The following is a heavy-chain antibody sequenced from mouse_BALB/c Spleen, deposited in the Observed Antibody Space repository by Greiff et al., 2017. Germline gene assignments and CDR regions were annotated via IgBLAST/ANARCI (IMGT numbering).Heavy chain of an antibody. CDR1: GYTFTDYA. Sequence: QVQLQQSGAELVRPGVSVKISCKGSGYTFTDYAMHWVKQSHAKSLEWIGVISTYYGDASYNQKFKGKATMTVDKSSSTAYMELARLTSEDSAIYYCASSNFYAMDYWGQGTSVTVSS. CDR2: ISTYYGDA. V-gene: IGHV1S137*01. CDR3: ASSNFYAMDY. J-gene: IGHJ4*01.